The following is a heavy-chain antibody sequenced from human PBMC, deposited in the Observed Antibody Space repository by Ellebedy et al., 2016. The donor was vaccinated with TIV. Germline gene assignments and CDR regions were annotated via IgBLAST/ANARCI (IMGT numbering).Heavy chain of an antibody. V-gene: IGHV3-23*01. CDR3: AKSASVAAASCMDV. Sequence: GESLKISCAASGFTLSSYAMNWVRQAPGKGLEWVAAITSGGASIYYADSVKGRFTVSRDNSRTTLYLQMNSPRADDTAVYYCAKSASVAAASCMDVWGQGTTVTVSS. J-gene: IGHJ6*02. CDR1: GFTLSSYA. CDR2: ITSGGASI. D-gene: IGHD6-13*01.